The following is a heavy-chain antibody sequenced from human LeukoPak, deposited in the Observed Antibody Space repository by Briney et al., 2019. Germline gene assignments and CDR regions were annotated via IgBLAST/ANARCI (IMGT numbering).Heavy chain of an antibody. Sequence: GRSLRLSCAASGFTFSSYGMHWVRQAPGKGLEWVAVIWYDGSNKYYADSVKGRFTISRDNSKNTLYLQMSSLRAEDTAVYYCAREGKVEAGTFDYWGQGTLVTVSS. J-gene: IGHJ4*02. CDR2: IWYDGSNK. CDR1: GFTFSSYG. CDR3: AREGKVEAGTFDY. V-gene: IGHV3-33*01. D-gene: IGHD6-13*01.